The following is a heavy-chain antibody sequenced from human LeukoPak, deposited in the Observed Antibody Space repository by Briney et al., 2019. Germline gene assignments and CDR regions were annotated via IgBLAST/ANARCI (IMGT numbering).Heavy chain of an antibody. CDR3: AALYITMVRGVPKRFDY. CDR2: IYYSGST. Sequence: SETLSLTCTVSGGSISSSSYYWGWIRQPPGKGLEWIGSIYYSGSTYYNPSLRSRVTISVDTSKNQFSLKLSSVTAADTAVYYCAALYITMVRGVPKRFDYWGQGTLVTVPS. J-gene: IGHJ4*02. CDR1: GGSISSSSYY. V-gene: IGHV4-39*01. D-gene: IGHD3-10*01.